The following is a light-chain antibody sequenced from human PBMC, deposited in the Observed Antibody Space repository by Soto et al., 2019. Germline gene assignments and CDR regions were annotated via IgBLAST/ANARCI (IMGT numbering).Light chain of an antibody. V-gene: IGKV3-15*01. CDR1: QSVSSN. Sequence: EIVMTQSPATLSVSPGERATLSCRASQSVSSNLAWYQQKPGQAPRLLIYGASTRATGIPARFRGSGSGTEFTLSISSLQSEDFAVYYCQQYNNWPGTFGQGTKV. CDR3: QQYNNWPGT. CDR2: GAS. J-gene: IGKJ1*01.